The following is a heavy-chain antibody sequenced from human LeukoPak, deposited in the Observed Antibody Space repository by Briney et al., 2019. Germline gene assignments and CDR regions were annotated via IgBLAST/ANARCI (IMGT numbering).Heavy chain of an antibody. J-gene: IGHJ4*02. V-gene: IGHV4-4*02. Sequence: SETLSLTCAVSGASISGSDWWSWVRQPPGKGLEWIGEIYHSGSTNYNSSLKSRVTISVDKSKSHFSLELRSVTAADTAVYYCARVDYSNSGSYPPHFDHWGQGTLATVSS. CDR3: ARVDYSNSGSYPPHFDH. D-gene: IGHD3-10*01. CDR2: IYHSGST. CDR1: GASISGSDW.